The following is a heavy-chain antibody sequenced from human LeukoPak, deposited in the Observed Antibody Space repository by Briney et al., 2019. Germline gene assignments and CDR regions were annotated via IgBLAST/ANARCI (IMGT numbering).Heavy chain of an antibody. D-gene: IGHD2-15*01. J-gene: IGHJ4*02. CDR3: VRDLCSGGSCLDY. V-gene: IGHV1-24*01. Sequence: ASVKVSCTVSGYTLSDLSMHWVRQTPGKGLEWMGGFDSENGKTIYAQKFQGRVTMTRDTSISTAYVELSRLRSDDTAVYYCVRDLCSGGSCLDYWGQGTLVTVSS. CDR2: FDSENGKT. CDR1: GYTLSDLS.